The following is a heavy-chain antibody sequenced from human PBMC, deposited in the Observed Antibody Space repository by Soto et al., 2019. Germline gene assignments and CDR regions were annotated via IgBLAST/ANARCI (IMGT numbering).Heavy chain of an antibody. CDR3: VRQGIGVLHGLVDV. CDR1: GGAISTDNYY. CDR2: FRSSGGT. V-gene: IGHV4-61*05. Sequence: SETLSLTCTVSGGAISTDNYYWVWFRQPTGKGLEWIGYFRSSGGTSYNPSLKSRVAISADTSTKQFSLRLTSVTAADTAVYYCVRQGIGVLHGLVDVWGQGTTVTVSS. D-gene: IGHD3-10*01. J-gene: IGHJ6*02.